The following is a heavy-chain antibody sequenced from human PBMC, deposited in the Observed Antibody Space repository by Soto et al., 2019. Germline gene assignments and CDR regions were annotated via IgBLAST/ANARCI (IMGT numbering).Heavy chain of an antibody. D-gene: IGHD3-9*01. Sequence: ASVKVSCKASGYTFTSYGISWVRQAPGQGLEWMGWISAYNGNTNYAQKLQGRVTMTTDTSTSTAYMELRSLRSDDTAVYYCARGYSWNDILTGSIDYSGQGTLVTVSS. CDR3: ARGYSWNDILTGSIDY. CDR2: ISAYNGNT. J-gene: IGHJ4*02. CDR1: GYTFTSYG. V-gene: IGHV1-18*01.